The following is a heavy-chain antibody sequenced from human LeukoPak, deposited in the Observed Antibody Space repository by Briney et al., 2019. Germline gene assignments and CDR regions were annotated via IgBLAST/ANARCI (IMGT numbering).Heavy chain of an antibody. J-gene: IGHJ4*02. Sequence: ASVKVSCKASGYTFTSYGISWVRQAPEQGLEWMGWISAYNGNTNYAQKLQGRVTMTTDTSTSTAYMELRSLRPDDTAVYYCARDLLWFGELLALNYWGQGTLVTVSS. D-gene: IGHD3-10*01. CDR2: ISAYNGNT. CDR3: ARDLLWFGELLALNY. V-gene: IGHV1-18*01. CDR1: GYTFTSYG.